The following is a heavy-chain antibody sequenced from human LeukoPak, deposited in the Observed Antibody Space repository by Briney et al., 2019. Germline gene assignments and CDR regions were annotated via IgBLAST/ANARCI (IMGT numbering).Heavy chain of an antibody. Sequence: PGGSLRLSCAASGFTFSSYGMHWVRQAPGKGLEWVAVIWRDGSNTYYADSVKGRFLLSRDNSLNTLYLQMNGLRAEDTAVYYCARDSDYGDGFDYWGQGTLVTVSS. CDR3: ARDSDYGDGFDY. D-gene: IGHD4-17*01. J-gene: IGHJ4*02. CDR1: GFTFSSYG. V-gene: IGHV3-33*01. CDR2: IWRDGSNT.